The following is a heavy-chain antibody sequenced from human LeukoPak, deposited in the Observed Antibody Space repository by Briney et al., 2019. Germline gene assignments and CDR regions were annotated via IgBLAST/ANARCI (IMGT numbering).Heavy chain of an antibody. CDR1: GYTFTGYY. J-gene: IGHJ4*02. CDR2: INPNSGGT. Sequence: ASVKVSCKASGYTFTGYYMHWVRQASGHGLEWMRRINPNSGGTNYAQKFQGRVTMTRDTSISTAYMELSRLRSDDTAVYYCAKGDSSSFDYWGQGTLVTVSS. V-gene: IGHV1-2*06. D-gene: IGHD6-13*01. CDR3: AKGDSSSFDY.